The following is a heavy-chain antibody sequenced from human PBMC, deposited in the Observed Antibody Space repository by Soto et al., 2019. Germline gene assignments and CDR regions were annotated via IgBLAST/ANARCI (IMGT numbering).Heavy chain of an antibody. D-gene: IGHD3-9*01. CDR1: GFTFSYYN. CDR2: IRTSGSDV. J-gene: IGHJ4*02. Sequence: EVQLVESGGGLVQPGGSLRLSCAASGFTFSYYNMNWVRQAPGKGPEWVSNIRTSGSDVYYADSVKGRFTVSRDNAKNSLYLQVHSLRVEDTAVYYCARDQDWSFDYWGQGTLVTVSS. CDR3: ARDQDWSFDY. V-gene: IGHV3-48*01.